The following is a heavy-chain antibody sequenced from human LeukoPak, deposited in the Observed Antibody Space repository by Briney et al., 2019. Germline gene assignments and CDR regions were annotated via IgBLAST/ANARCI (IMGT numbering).Heavy chain of an antibody. J-gene: IGHJ4*02. CDR3: ARDGPSDYFDY. CDR1: GGSIASHY. Sequence: SETLSLTCTVSGGSIASHYWSWIRQPPGKGLEWIGYISNSGRGSNNPSLNSRVTISVDTSKNQFTLELRSVTAADTAVYYCARDGPSDYFDYWGQGTLVTVSS. CDR2: ISNSGRG. V-gene: IGHV4-59*11.